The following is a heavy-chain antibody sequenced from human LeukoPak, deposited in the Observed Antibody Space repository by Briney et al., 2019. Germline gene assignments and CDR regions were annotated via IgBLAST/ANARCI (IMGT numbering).Heavy chain of an antibody. V-gene: IGHV3-23*01. CDR3: AKVTAKSMVRGVGGFDY. D-gene: IGHD3-10*01. J-gene: IGHJ4*02. CDR1: GLTFSIYG. Sequence: GGSLRLSCAASGLTFSIYGMTWVRQAPGKGLEWVSSISGSGGSTYYADSVKGRFTISRDNSKNTVYLQMNSLRAEDTAVYYCAKVTAKSMVRGVGGFDYWGQGTLVTVSS. CDR2: ISGSGGST.